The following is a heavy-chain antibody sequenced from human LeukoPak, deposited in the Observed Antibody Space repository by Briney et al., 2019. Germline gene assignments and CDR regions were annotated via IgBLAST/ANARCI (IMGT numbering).Heavy chain of an antibody. CDR1: GFTFSSYS. V-gene: IGHV3-21*04. D-gene: IGHD5-12*01. Sequence: KTGGSLRLSCAASGFTFSSYSMNWVRQAPGKGLEWVSSISSSSSYIYYADSGKGRFTISRDNAKNSLYLQMNSLGAEDTAVYYCARERSGYDLTRHPAKAGQPNQARPQYSYYGMDVWGQGTTVTVSS. J-gene: IGHJ6*02. CDR2: ISSSSSYI. CDR3: ARERSGYDLTRHPAKAGQPNQARPQYSYYGMDV.